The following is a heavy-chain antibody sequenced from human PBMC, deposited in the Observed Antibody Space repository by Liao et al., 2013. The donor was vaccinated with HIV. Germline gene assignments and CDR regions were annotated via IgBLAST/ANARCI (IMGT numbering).Heavy chain of an antibody. CDR1: SGSISSGSYY. V-gene: IGHV4-61*02. Sequence: QVQLQESGPGLVKPSQTLSLTCTVSSGSISSGSYYWTWIRQPAGKGLEWLGRIYTSGRTNYNPSLKSRVTISLDMSKNQFSLNLRSVTAADTAVYYCAREMVYGDDAYDIWGQGTMVTVSS. J-gene: IGHJ3*02. CDR2: IYTSGRT. D-gene: IGHD5/OR15-5a*01. CDR3: AREMVYGDDAYDI.